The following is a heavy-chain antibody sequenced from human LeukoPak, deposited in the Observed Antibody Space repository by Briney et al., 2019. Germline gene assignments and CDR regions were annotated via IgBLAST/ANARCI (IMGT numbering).Heavy chain of an antibody. CDR3: ARDPAYYDILTGYPRNYYYYYMDV. CDR1: GFTFSSYA. V-gene: IGHV3-30*04. J-gene: IGHJ6*03. CDR2: ISYDGSNK. Sequence: TGGSLRLSCAASGFTFSSYAMHWVRQAPGKGLEWVAVISYDGSNKYYADSVKGRFTISRDNSKNTLYLQMNSLRAEDTAVYYCARDPAYYDILTGYPRNYYYYYMDVWGKGTTVTVSS. D-gene: IGHD3-9*01.